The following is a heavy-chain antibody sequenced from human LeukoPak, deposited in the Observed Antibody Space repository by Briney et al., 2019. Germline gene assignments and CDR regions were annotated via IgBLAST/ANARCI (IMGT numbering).Heavy chain of an antibody. V-gene: IGHV1-2*02. J-gene: IGHJ4*02. CDR2: INPNSGGT. CDR3: ARVSMGYFDY. Sequence: GASVKVSCKASGYTFTGYYMHWVRQAPGQGLEWMGWINPNSGGTNYAQRFQGRVTMTRDTPISTAYMELSRLRSDDTAVYYCARVSMGYFDYWGQGTLVTVSS. CDR1: GYTFTGYY. D-gene: IGHD4/OR15-4a*01.